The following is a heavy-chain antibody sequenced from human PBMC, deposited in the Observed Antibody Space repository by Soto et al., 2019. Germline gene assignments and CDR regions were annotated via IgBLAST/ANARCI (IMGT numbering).Heavy chain of an antibody. J-gene: IGHJ4*02. Sequence: XESLKISCKGSGYSFTSYWLGWVRQMPGKGLEWMGIIYPGDSDTIYSPSFQGQVTISADKSISTAYLQWSSLKASDTAMYYCARRRSSSSGDFDHWGQGTLVTVSS. V-gene: IGHV5-51*01. CDR1: GYSFTSYW. CDR2: IYPGDSDT. D-gene: IGHD6-13*01. CDR3: ARRRSSSSGDFDH.